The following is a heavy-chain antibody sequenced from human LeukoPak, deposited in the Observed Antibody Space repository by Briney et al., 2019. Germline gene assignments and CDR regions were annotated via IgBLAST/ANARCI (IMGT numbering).Heavy chain of an antibody. V-gene: IGHV4-30-4*07. CDR1: GYSISSGGYS. Sequence: SETLSLTCTVSGYSISSGGYSWSWIRQPPGKGLEWIGYIYYSGSTYYNPSLKSRVTISVDTSKNQFSLKLSSVTAADTAVYYCARGSFRIDYWGQGTLVTVSS. CDR2: IYYSGST. CDR3: ARGSFRIDY. J-gene: IGHJ4*02. D-gene: IGHD3-10*01.